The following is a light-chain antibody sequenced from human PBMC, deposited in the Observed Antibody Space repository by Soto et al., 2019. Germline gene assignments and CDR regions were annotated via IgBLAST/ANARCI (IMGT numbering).Light chain of an antibody. V-gene: IGKV1-9*01. Sequence: DIQLTQSPSFLSASVGDRVTITCRASQGISSYLAWYQQKPGKAPNLLIYAASTLQSGVPSRFSGSGSGTEFTLTISRLQPEDFATYYCQHLNGYPLTFGGGTKVEIK. CDR3: QHLNGYPLT. CDR2: AAS. J-gene: IGKJ4*01. CDR1: QGISSY.